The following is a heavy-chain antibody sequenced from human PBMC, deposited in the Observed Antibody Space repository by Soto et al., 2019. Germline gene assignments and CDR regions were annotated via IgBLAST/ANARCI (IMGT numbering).Heavy chain of an antibody. D-gene: IGHD3-16*02. V-gene: IGHV3-23*01. CDR1: GFTFSSYA. CDR2: ISGSGGST. J-gene: IGHJ4*02. Sequence: PGGSLRLSCAASGFTFSSYAMSWVRQAPGKGLEWVSAISGSGGSTYYADSVKGRFTISRDNSKNTLYLQMNSLRAEDTAVYYCAKGGHNDYVWGSYRLEREVEIRKDNWGQGTLVTVSS. CDR3: AKGGHNDYVWGSYRLEREVEIRKDN.